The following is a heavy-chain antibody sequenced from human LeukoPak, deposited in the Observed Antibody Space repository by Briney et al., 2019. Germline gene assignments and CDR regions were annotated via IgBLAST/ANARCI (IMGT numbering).Heavy chain of an antibody. J-gene: IGHJ3*02. Sequence: GGSLGLSCAASGFTFSSYGMSWVRQAPGKGLEWVSAISGSGGSTYYADSVKGRFTISRDNSKNTLYLQMNSLRAEDTAVYYCAKVKDGGNDAFDIWGQGTMVTVSS. V-gene: IGHV3-23*01. CDR2: ISGSGGST. CDR1: GFTFSSYG. D-gene: IGHD4-23*01. CDR3: AKVKDGGNDAFDI.